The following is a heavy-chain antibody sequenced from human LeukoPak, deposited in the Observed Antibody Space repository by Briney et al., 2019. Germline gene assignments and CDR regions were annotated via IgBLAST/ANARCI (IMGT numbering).Heavy chain of an antibody. V-gene: IGHV1-46*01. J-gene: IGHJ1*01. CDR3: ARDESTSILWW. D-gene: IGHD2-21*01. CDR2: INPSGGST. CDR1: GYTFINYY. Sequence: ASVKVSCKASGYTFINYYMHWVRQAPGQGLEWMGIINPSGGSTSCAQKFQGRVTMTRDTSTSTVYMELSSLRSEDTAVYYCARDESTSILWWWGQGTLVTVSS.